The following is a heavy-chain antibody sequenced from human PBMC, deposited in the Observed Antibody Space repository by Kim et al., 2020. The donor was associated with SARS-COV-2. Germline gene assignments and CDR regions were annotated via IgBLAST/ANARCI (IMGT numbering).Heavy chain of an antibody. D-gene: IGHD2-15*01. Sequence: GGSLRLSCAASGFTFSDYYMSWIRQAPGKGLEWVSYISSSSSYTNYADSVKGRFTISRDNAKNSLYLQMNSLRAEDTAVYYCARDRLSSGGSCYSNWGQGTLVTVSS. J-gene: IGHJ4*02. CDR3: ARDRLSSGGSCYSN. V-gene: IGHV3-11*05. CDR1: GFTFSDYY. CDR2: ISSSSSYT.